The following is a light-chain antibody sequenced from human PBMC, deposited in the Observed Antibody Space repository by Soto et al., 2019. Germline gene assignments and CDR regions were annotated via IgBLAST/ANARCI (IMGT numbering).Light chain of an antibody. Sequence: EIVMTQSPATLSVSPGERGTLSCRASQNIRGNLAWYQQKPGQAPRLLIYRASIRAPGIPARFTGAGSGTEFTLTISSLQSEDFALYYCQQYENWPPVTFVGGTKVEI. CDR2: RAS. V-gene: IGKV3-15*01. CDR3: QQYENWPPVT. J-gene: IGKJ4*01. CDR1: QNIRGN.